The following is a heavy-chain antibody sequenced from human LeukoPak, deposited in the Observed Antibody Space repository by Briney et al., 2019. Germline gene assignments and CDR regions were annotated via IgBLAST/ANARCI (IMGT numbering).Heavy chain of an antibody. D-gene: IGHD1-26*01. J-gene: IGHJ4*02. Sequence: GGSLRLSCAASGFTFSTYCMSWVRQAPGKGLEWVAVIWYDGSNKYYADSVKGRFTISRDNSKNTLYLQMNSLRAEDTAVYYCARDMSGSSGPLDYWGQGTLVTVSS. CDR3: ARDMSGSSGPLDY. CDR2: IWYDGSNK. CDR1: GFTFSTYC. V-gene: IGHV3-33*08.